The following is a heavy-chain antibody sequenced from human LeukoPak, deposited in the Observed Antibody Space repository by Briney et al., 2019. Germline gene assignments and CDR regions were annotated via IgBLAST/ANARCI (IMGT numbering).Heavy chain of an antibody. J-gene: IGHJ6*03. CDR3: ARRSGSHDFYYYMDV. D-gene: IGHD1-26*01. CDR2: IRFDGTNK. Sequence: GGSLRLACTASGFTFSSYGMHWVRQAPGKGLEWVAFIRFDGTNKYYADSVRGRFTISRDNSKNTLYLQMNSLGADDTAFYYCARRSGSHDFYYYMDVWGKGTTVTVSS. CDR1: GFTFSSYG. V-gene: IGHV3-30*02.